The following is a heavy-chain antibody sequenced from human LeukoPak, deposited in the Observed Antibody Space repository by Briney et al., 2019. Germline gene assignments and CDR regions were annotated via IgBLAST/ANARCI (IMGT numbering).Heavy chain of an antibody. CDR3: ARRSRNGLDAFDI. V-gene: IGHV1-2*02. CDR2: IEPNNGDI. D-gene: IGHD1-14*01. Sequence: AASLKLSCTASAYTFTGYYLDWGCHAPRQGLEWMGWIEPNNGDIRYAQKFQGRVTMTRDRSISTAYMELSRLTSDDTAVYYCARRSRNGLDAFDIWGQGTMVTVSS. J-gene: IGHJ3*02. CDR1: AYTFTGYY.